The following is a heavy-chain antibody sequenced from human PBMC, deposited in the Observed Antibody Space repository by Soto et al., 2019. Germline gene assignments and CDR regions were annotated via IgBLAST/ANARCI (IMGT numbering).Heavy chain of an antibody. J-gene: IGHJ4*02. CDR2: ISSNGKQK. V-gene: IGHV3-30*18. CDR1: GLTFYKHG. CDR3: AKDRTYTWSFEN. Sequence: QVQLVESGGGVVQPGTSLRLSCAASGLTFYKHGMHWVRQAPGKGLEWVAVISSNGKQKYYANSVEGRFTISRDDSKRMVYLQMNSLGTEDTAVYYCAKDRTYTWSFENWGQGTLVTVPS. D-gene: IGHD2-8*02.